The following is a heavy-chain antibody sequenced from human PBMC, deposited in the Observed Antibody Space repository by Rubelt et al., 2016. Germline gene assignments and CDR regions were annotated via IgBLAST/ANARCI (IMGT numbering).Heavy chain of an antibody. J-gene: IGHJ1*01. D-gene: IGHD6-19*01. CDR1: GFTFSSYA. CDR2: ISGRGGST. Sequence: EVQLLDSGGGLVQPGGSLTLSCAASGFTFSSYAMSWVRQAPGKGLEWVSAISGRGGSTYYAESVKGRFTISRDNSKNTLYLQVNSLRAEDTAVYYWSASAPTLFPLVSCEXSXSXXXSXXVGCLAXXF. V-gene: IGHV3-23*01. CDR3: SASAPTLFPLVSCEXSXSXXXSXXVGCLAXXF.